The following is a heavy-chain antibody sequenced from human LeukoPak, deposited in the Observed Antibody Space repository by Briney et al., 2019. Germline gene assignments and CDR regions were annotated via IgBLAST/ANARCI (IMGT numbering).Heavy chain of an antibody. CDR3: AKDVKGSYGMDV. Sequence: GGSLRLSCAASGFTFSDYYMSWIRQAPGKGLEWVSGISGSGGSRYYADSVKGRFTISRDYSKNTLYLQMNSLRADDTAVYYCAKDVKGSYGMDVWGQGTTVTVSS. V-gene: IGHV3-23*01. CDR2: ISGSGGSR. J-gene: IGHJ6*02. CDR1: GFTFSDYY.